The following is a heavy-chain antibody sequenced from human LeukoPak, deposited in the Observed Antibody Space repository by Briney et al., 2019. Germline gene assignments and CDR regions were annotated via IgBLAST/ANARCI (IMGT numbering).Heavy chain of an antibody. J-gene: IGHJ5*02. V-gene: IGHV4-59*11. CDR3: AKIEVGRFDP. D-gene: IGHD1-26*01. CDR1: GASISSHY. Sequence: SETLSLTCTVTGASISSHYWCWIRLTPGTGLEWIGDIYDRGSTTYNPSLKGRVSISVDTSRNQFSLNLRSVTAADTAVYYCAKIEVGRFDPWGQGTLVTVSS. CDR2: IYDRGST.